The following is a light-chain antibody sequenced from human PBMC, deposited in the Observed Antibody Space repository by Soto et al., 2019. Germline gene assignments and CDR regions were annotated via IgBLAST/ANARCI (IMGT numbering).Light chain of an antibody. CDR1: QNIVNW. CDR2: KTS. CDR3: QQYDSHPMYT. J-gene: IGKJ2*01. V-gene: IGKV1-5*03. Sequence: DIQMTKSPSTLSASVGDRVTITCRARQNIVNWLAWYQQKPGKAPNLLIYKTSTLQRGVPSRFSGSGSGTEFTLTISSLQPDDFATYYCQQYDSHPMYTFGQGPRWIS.